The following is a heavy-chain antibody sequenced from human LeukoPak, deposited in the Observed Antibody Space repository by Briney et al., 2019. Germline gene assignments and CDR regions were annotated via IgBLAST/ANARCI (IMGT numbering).Heavy chain of an antibody. Sequence: PGGSLRLSCAASGFTFDDYCMSWVRQAPGKGLEWVSGINWNGGSTGYADSVKGRFTISRDNAKNSLYLQMNSLRAEDTALYYCARDNGRGGDFYYYYYMDVWGKGTTVTVSS. CDR3: ARDNGRGGDFYYYYYMDV. CDR1: GFTFDDYC. J-gene: IGHJ6*03. CDR2: INWNGGST. V-gene: IGHV3-20*04. D-gene: IGHD1-26*01.